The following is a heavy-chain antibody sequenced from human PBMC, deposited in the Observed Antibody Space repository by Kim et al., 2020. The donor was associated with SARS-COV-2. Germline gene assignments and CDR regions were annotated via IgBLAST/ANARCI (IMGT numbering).Heavy chain of an antibody. CDR1: GFTFDDYA. V-gene: IGHV3-9*01. J-gene: IGHJ3*02. D-gene: IGHD2-2*01. Sequence: GGSLRLSCAASGFTFDDYAMHWVRQAPGKGLEWVSGISWNSGSIGYADSVKGRFTISRDNAKNSLYLQMNSLRAEDTALYYCAKGEYQLHRGAFDIWGQG. CDR2: ISWNSGSI. CDR3: AKGEYQLHRGAFDI.